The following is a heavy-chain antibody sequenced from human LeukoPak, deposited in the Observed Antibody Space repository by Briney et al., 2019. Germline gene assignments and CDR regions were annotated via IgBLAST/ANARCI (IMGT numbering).Heavy chain of an antibody. CDR1: GFTFSSYS. J-gene: IGHJ4*02. D-gene: IGHD1-26*01. CDR3: ARGWGSYRYTGIFDY. V-gene: IGHV3-48*01. Sequence: GGSLRLSCAASGFTFSSYSMNWVRQAPGKGREWVSYISSSSSTIYYADSVKGRFTISRDNAKNSLYLQMNSLRAEDTAVYYCARGWGSYRYTGIFDYWGQGTLVTVSS. CDR2: ISSSSSTI.